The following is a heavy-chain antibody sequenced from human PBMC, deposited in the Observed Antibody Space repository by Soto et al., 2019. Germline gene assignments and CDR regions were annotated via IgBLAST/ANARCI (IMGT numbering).Heavy chain of an antibody. Sequence: PSETLSLTCAVSGGSISSSNWWSWVRQPPGKGLEWIGEIYHSGSTNYNPSLKSRVTISVDKSKNQFSLKLSSVTAADTAVYYCARDRMLGEFWEIKVGMDVLAQDTTGTFSS. J-gene: IGHJ6*02. CDR1: GGSISSSNW. CDR3: ARDRMLGEFWEIKVGMDV. V-gene: IGHV4-4*02. D-gene: IGHD3-10*02. CDR2: IYHSGST.